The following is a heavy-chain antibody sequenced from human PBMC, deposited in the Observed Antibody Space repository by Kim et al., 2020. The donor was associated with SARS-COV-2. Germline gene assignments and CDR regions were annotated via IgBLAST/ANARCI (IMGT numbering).Heavy chain of an antibody. V-gene: IGHV3-11*01. J-gene: IGHJ5*01. Sequence: YDADHVKSPFTITRDNAKNSLYLQRSRLGAEDTAVYYCARDVSGVTTLDSWGQGTLVTVSS. D-gene: IGHD4-17*01. CDR3: ARDVSGVTTLDS.